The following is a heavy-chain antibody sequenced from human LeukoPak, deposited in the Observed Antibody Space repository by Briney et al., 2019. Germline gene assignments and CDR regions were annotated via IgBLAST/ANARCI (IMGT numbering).Heavy chain of an antibody. J-gene: IGHJ3*02. D-gene: IGHD3-9*01. CDR2: IYYSGST. CDR1: GGSINSYY. CDR3: ARLMSYYDILTGSNAFDI. Sequence: SETLSLTCTVSGGSINSYYWSWIRQPPGKGLEWIGYIYYSGSTNYNPSLKSRVTISVDTSKNQFSLKLSSVTAADTAVYYCARLMSYYDILTGSNAFDIWGQGTMVTVSS. V-gene: IGHV4-59*08.